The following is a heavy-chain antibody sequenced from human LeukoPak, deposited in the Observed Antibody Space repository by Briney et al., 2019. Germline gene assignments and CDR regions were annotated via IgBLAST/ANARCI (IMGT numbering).Heavy chain of an antibody. V-gene: IGHV4-59*01. J-gene: IGHJ5*02. CDR1: GGSISSYY. CDR3: ARGATYYDFWSGYPFQFDP. CDR2: IYYSGST. Sequence: SETLSLTCAVSGGSISSYYWSWIRQPPGKGPEWIGYIYYSGSTNYNPSLKSRVTISVDTSKNQSSLKLTSVTAADTAVYYCARGATYYDFWSGYPFQFDPWGQGTLVTVSS. D-gene: IGHD3-3*01.